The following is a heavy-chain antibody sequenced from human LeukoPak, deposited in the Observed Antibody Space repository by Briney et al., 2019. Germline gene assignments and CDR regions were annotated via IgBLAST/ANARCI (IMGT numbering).Heavy chain of an antibody. CDR3: ARVADDFWSGYLPY. V-gene: IGHV4-59*01. Sequence: SETLSVTCTVSGGSISSYYWSWIRQPPGNGLEWIGYIYYSGSTNYNPSLKSRVTISVDTSKNQFSLKLSSVTAADTAVYYCARVADDFWSGYLPYWGQGTLVTVSS. D-gene: IGHD3-3*01. CDR1: GGSISSYY. J-gene: IGHJ4*02. CDR2: IYYSGST.